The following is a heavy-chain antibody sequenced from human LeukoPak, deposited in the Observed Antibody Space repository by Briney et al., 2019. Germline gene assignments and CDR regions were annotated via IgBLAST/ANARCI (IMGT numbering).Heavy chain of an antibody. CDR3: AANRDGYKLPHY. Sequence: PSETLSLTCAVYGGSFSGYYWSWTRQPPGKGLEWIGEINHSGSTNYNPSLKSRVTISVDTSKNQFSLKLSSVTAADTAVYYCAANRDGYKLPHYWGQGILVTVSS. CDR2: INHSGST. J-gene: IGHJ4*02. CDR1: GGSFSGYY. V-gene: IGHV4-34*01. D-gene: IGHD5-24*01.